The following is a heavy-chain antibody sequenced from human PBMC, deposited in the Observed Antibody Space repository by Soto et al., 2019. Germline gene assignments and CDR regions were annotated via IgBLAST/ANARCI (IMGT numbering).Heavy chain of an antibody. CDR1: RRAISSYC. J-gene: IGHJ4*02. CDR3: ARDRADIVPTGFDY. CDR2: IYYIGST. V-gene: IGHV4-59*01. D-gene: IGHD5-12*01. Sequence: PSETRSGRCTVARRAISSYCWRWMRQAPGRGLEXLGHIYYIGSTHYNSCLHGRVTISVDTSKTQFSLKLSSVAAADTATYYCARDRADIVPTGFDYWGEGSLVTVSS.